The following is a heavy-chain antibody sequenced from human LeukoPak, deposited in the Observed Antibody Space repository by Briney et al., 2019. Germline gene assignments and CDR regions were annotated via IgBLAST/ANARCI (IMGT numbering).Heavy chain of an antibody. Sequence: PGGSLRLSCVASGFTFSNYAMSWVRQAPGKGLEWVSVIYSGGSTYYADSVKGRFTISRDNSKNTLYLQMNSLRAEDTAVYYCAKDTSRGSSWQFDYWGQGTLVTVSS. CDR3: AKDTSRGSSWQFDY. D-gene: IGHD6-13*01. J-gene: IGHJ4*02. V-gene: IGHV3-23*01. CDR2: IYSGGST. CDR1: GFTFSNYA.